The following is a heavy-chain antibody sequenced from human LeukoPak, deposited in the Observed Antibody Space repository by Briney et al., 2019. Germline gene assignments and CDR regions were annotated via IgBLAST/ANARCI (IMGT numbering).Heavy chain of an antibody. CDR3: ARVIGGAADY. V-gene: IGHV4-34*01. CDR1: GGSFSGYY. D-gene: IGHD4-17*01. J-gene: IGHJ4*02. Sequence: SETLSLTCAVYGGSFSGYYWSWIRQPPGKGLEWIGEINHSGSTNYNPSLKSRVTISVDTSKNQFSLKLSSVTSADTAVYYCARVIGGAADYWGQGTLVTVAS. CDR2: INHSGST.